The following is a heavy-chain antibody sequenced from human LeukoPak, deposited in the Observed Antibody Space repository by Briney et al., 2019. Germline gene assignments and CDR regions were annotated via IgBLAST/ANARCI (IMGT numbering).Heavy chain of an antibody. CDR3: AREYDRYFDL. J-gene: IGHJ2*01. D-gene: IGHD1-1*01. CDR2: IYYSGNT. V-gene: IGHV4-39*02. Sequence: SETLSLTCTVSGGSISSSSYYWGWIRQPPGKGLEWIGSIYYSGNTYYNPSLKSRVTISVDMSKNHFSLKLSSVTAADTAVYYCAREYDRYFDLWGRGTLVTVYS. CDR1: GGSISSSSYY.